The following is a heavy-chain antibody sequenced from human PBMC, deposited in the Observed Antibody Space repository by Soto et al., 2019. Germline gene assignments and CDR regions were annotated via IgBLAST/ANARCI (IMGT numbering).Heavy chain of an antibody. D-gene: IGHD6-13*01. Sequence: APVKVSWTPAGGTFSIYPIGLGRQAPGQGLEWMGGIIPIFGTANYAQKFQGRVTITADESTSTAYMELSSLRSEGTAVYYCARDVGIAAAGKYYYIGMDGWGQGTTVTVSS. J-gene: IGHJ6*02. CDR3: ARDVGIAAAGKYYYIGMDG. CDR2: IIPIFGTA. CDR1: GGTFSIYP. V-gene: IGHV1-69*13.